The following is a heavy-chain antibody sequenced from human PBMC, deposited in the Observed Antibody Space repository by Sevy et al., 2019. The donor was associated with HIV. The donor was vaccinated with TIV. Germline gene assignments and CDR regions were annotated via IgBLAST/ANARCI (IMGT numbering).Heavy chain of an antibody. D-gene: IGHD2-2*01. V-gene: IGHV3-23*01. CDR2: ISGSGGST. Sequence: GGSLRLSCAASGFTFSSYAMSWVRQAPGKGLEWVSAISGSGGSTYYAGSVKGRFTISRDNSKNTLYLQMNSLRAEDMAVYYCANVMGSGVVRAAINWFDPWGQGTLVTVSS. CDR1: GFTFSSYA. CDR3: ANVMGSGVVRAAINWFDP. J-gene: IGHJ5*02.